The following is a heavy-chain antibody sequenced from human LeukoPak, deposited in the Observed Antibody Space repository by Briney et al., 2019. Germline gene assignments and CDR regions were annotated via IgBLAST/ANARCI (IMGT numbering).Heavy chain of an antibody. J-gene: IGHJ6*02. V-gene: IGHV3-43*02. CDR1: GFNIGPYA. CDR2: IKADGSGT. D-gene: IGHD2/OR15-2a*01. CDR3: ATWAFYHNLDV. Sequence: PGGSLRLSCAASGFNIGPYAMYWVRQGPGRGLEWVSVIKADGSGTFYSDSVRGRFTTSRDSSKNSLYLQMSSLTSDDTALYYCATWAFYHNLDVWGQGTTVAVSS.